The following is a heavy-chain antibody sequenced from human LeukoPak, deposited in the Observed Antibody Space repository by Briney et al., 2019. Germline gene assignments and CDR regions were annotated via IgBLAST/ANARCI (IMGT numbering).Heavy chain of an antibody. CDR1: GFTFSSYS. CDR2: ISSSSSYI. V-gene: IGHV3-21*01. CDR3: ARDRRSSGSDY. J-gene: IGHJ4*02. D-gene: IGHD3-22*01. Sequence: GGSLRLSCAASGFTFSSYSMNWVRQAPGKGLEWVSSISSSSSYIYYADSVKGRFTISRDNAKSSLYLQMNSLRAEDTAVYYCARDRRSSGSDYWGQGTLVTVSS.